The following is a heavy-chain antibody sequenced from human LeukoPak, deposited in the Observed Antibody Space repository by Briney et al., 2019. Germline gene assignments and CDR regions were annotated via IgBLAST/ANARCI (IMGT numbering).Heavy chain of an antibody. D-gene: IGHD5-18*01. V-gene: IGHV3-53*01. J-gene: IGHJ6*03. CDR1: GFTVSSNY. CDR3: ARDTARGRYYYYYMDV. CDR2: IYSGGST. Sequence: GGSLSLSCAASGFTVSSNYMSWVRQAPGKGLEWVSVIYSGGSTYYADSVMGRFTISRDNSKNTLYLQMNSLRAEDTAVYYCARDTARGRYYYYYMDVWGKGTTVTVSS.